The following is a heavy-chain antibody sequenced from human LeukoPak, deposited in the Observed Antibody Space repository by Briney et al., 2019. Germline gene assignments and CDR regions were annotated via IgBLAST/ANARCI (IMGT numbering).Heavy chain of an antibody. Sequence: GGSLRLSCAASGFTFSDYYMSWIRQAPGKGLEWVSYINSLGSSVYYADSVKGRFTISRDNAKNSLYLEMNSLRAEDTAVYYCARKLGIAARPVDYWGQGTLVTVSS. CDR3: ARKLGIAARPVDY. D-gene: IGHD6-6*01. CDR1: GFTFSDYY. CDR2: INSLGSSV. V-gene: IGHV3-11*04. J-gene: IGHJ4*02.